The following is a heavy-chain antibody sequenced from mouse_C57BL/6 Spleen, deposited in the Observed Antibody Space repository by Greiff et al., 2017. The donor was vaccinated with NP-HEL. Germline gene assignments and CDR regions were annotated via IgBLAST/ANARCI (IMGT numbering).Heavy chain of an antibody. Sequence: VQLQQSGAELVRPGASVTLSCKASGYTFTDYEMHWVKQTPVHGLEWIGAIDPETGGTAYNQKFKGKAILTADKSSSTPYMELRSLTSEDSAVYYCTRGDFDYWGQGTTLTVSS. J-gene: IGHJ2*01. CDR1: GYTFTDYE. V-gene: IGHV1-15*01. CDR2: IDPETGGT. CDR3: TRGDFDY.